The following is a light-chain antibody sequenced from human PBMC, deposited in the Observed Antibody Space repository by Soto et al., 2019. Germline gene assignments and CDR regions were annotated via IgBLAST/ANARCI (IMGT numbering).Light chain of an antibody. J-gene: IGKJ4*01. CDR3: NQRSNWLLT. CDR1: QSVSSF. Sequence: EIVLTQSPATLSLSPGERATLSCRASQSVSSFLAWYQQKPGQAPRLLIYDASNRATGIPARFSGSGSGTDFTLTISSLEPEDFAVYYCNQRSNWLLTFGGGTKVDIK. CDR2: DAS. V-gene: IGKV3-11*01.